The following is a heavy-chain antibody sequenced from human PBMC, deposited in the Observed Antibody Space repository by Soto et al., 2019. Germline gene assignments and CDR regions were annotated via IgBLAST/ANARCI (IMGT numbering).Heavy chain of an antibody. Sequence: PGGSLRLSCEASGFTFSSYAMSWVRQAPGKGLEWVSAVSGSGGTTYYANSVRGRFTISRDNSKNTQFLQMNSLTAEDTAVYYCAKSIAAAGYYYYYGMDVWGQGTTVTVSS. CDR1: GFTFSSYA. CDR3: AKSIAAAGYYYYYGMDV. CDR2: VSGSGGTT. V-gene: IGHV3-23*01. D-gene: IGHD6-13*01. J-gene: IGHJ6*02.